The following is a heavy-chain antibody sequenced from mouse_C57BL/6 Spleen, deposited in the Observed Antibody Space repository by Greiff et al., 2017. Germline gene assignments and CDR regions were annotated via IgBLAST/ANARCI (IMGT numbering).Heavy chain of an antibody. CDR1: GYTFTSYW. CDR2: IDPSDSYT. Sequence: QVQLQQSGAELVKPGASVKLSCKASGYTFTSYWMQWVKQRPGQGLEWIGEIDPSDSYTNYNQKFKGKATLTVDTSSSTAYMQLSNLTSEDSAVYYFARGTSYYRYFDVWGTGTTVTVSS. V-gene: IGHV1-50*01. J-gene: IGHJ1*03. CDR3: ARGTSYYRYFDV.